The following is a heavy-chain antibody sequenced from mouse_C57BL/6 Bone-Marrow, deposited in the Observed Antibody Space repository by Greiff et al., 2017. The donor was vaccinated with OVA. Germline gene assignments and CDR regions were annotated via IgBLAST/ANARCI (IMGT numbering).Heavy chain of an antibody. V-gene: IGHV5-2*01. D-gene: IGHD2-4*01. J-gene: IGHJ1*03. CDR2: INSDGGST. CDR3: ARYDYENWYFDV. Sequence: EVKLEESGGGLVQPGESLKLSCESNEYEFHSHDMSWVRKTPEKRLELVAAINSDGGSTYYPDTMERRFIISRDNTKKTLYLQMSSLRSEDTALYYCARYDYENWYFDVWGTGTTVTVSS. CDR1: EYEFHSHD.